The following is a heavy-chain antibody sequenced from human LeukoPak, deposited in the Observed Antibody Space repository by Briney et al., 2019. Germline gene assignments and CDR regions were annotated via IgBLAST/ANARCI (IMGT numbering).Heavy chain of an antibody. D-gene: IGHD5-18*01. V-gene: IGHV3-15*01. CDR2: IKSKIDGGTT. Sequence: GGSLRLSCAASGFTFSSYEMNWVRQAPGKGLEWVGRIKSKIDGGTTDYAAPVEGRFTISRDDSRNTLYLQMNSLKTEDTAMYYCTTVKYSYGPFFDYWGQGTLVIVSS. CDR1: GFTFSSYE. CDR3: TTVKYSYGPFFDY. J-gene: IGHJ4*02.